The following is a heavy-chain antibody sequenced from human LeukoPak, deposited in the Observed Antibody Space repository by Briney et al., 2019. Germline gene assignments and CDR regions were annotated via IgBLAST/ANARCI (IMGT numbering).Heavy chain of an antibody. CDR2: ISYDGSNK. J-gene: IGHJ3*02. D-gene: IGHD2-2*01. V-gene: IGHV3-30-3*01. Sequence: GGSLRLSCAASGFTFSSYAMHWVRQAPGKGLEWVAVISYDGSNKYYADSVKGRFTISRDNSKNTLYLQMNSLRAEDTAVYYCAKGGIVVVPAATHDDFDIWGQGTMVTVSS. CDR3: AKGGIVVVPAATHDDFDI. CDR1: GFTFSSYA.